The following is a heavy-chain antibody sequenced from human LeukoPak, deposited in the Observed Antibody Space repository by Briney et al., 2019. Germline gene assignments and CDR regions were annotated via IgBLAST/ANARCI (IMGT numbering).Heavy chain of an antibody. Sequence: GGSLRLSCAASGFTFSDYYMSWIRQAPGKGLEWVSYISSSGSTIYYADSVKGRFTISRDNAKNSLYLQMNSPRAEDTAVYYCARDKTYYYDSSGSSWGQGTLVTVSS. CDR3: ARDKTYYYDSSGSS. CDR1: GFTFSDYY. J-gene: IGHJ4*02. V-gene: IGHV3-11*01. D-gene: IGHD3-22*01. CDR2: ISSSGSTI.